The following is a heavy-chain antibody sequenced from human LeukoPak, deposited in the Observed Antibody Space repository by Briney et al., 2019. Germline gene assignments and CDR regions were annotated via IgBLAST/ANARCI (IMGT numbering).Heavy chain of an antibody. D-gene: IGHD3-3*01. Sequence: SQTLSLTCTVSGGSISSGGYYWSWIRQHPGKGLEWIGYIYYSGSTNYNPSLKSRVTISVDTSKNQFSLKLSSVTAADTAVYYCASSYYDFWSGYLAGGYYGMDVWGQGTTVTVSS. CDR1: GGSISSGGYY. V-gene: IGHV4-31*03. J-gene: IGHJ6*02. CDR3: ASSYYDFWSGYLAGGYYGMDV. CDR2: IYYSGST.